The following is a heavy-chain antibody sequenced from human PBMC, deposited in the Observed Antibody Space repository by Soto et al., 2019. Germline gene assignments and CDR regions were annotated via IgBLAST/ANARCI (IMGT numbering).Heavy chain of an antibody. CDR1: GGSISSSGYS. V-gene: IGHV4-61*05. D-gene: IGHD2-15*01. CDR2: VHYSGST. CDR3: ARHTPAISISDH. Sequence: SETLSLTCAVSGGSISSSGYSWSWIRQPPGKGPEWIGYVHYSGSTNYNPSLTSRVTISLDTSKNQFSLKLSSVTAADTAVYYCARHTPAISISDHWGQGTLVTVSS. J-gene: IGHJ4*02.